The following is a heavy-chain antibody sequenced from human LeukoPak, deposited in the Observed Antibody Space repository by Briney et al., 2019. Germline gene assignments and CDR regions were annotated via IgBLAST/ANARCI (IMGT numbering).Heavy chain of an antibody. V-gene: IGHV4-59*01. J-gene: IGHJ6*02. D-gene: IGHD3-3*02. CDR2: ISYSGST. CDR3: ASHPGISYGMDV. Sequence: PSETLSLTCTVSSGSISGYYWSWIRQPPGKGLEWVGYISYSGSTNYNPSLKSRVTISVDTSKNQFSLKLSSVTAADTAVYYCASHPGISYGMDVWGQGTTVTVSS. CDR1: SGSISGYY.